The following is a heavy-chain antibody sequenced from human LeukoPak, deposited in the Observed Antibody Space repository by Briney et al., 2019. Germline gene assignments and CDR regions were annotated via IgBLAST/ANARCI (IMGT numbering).Heavy chain of an antibody. V-gene: IGHV3-74*01. J-gene: IGHJ6*02. CDR1: AFTFSSYW. CDR3: ARTPYYYTMDV. CDR2: IESVESNT. D-gene: IGHD2-15*01. Sequence: LRLSCAASAFTFSSYWMHWVRQAPGKGLVWVSRIESVESNTIYEDSVKGRFTISRDNAKNTLYLQMNSLRAEDTAVYYCARTPYYYTMDVWGQGPTVTVSS.